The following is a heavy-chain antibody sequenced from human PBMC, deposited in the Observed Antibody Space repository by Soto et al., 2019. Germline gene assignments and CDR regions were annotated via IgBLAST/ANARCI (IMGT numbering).Heavy chain of an antibody. CDR1: GFTFGDYA. V-gene: IGHV3-49*03. J-gene: IGHJ4*02. D-gene: IGHD2-15*01. Sequence: LRLSCTASGFTFGDYAMSWFRQAPGKGLEWVGFIRSKAYGGTTEYAASVKGRFTISRDDSKSIAYLQMNSLKTEDTAVYYCTRRCSGGSCYTDYWGQGTLVTVSS. CDR3: TRRCSGGSCYTDY. CDR2: IRSKAYGGTT.